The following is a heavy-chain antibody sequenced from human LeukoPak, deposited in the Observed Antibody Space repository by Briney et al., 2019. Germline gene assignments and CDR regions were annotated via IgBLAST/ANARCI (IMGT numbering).Heavy chain of an antibody. V-gene: IGHV3-33*01. CDR2: IWYDGSNK. CDR1: GFTFSSYC. J-gene: IGHJ4*02. Sequence: PGGSLRLSCAASGFTFSSYCMHWVRQAPGKGLEGVAVIWYDGSNKYYADPVKGRFTISRDNSKHTLYLQMYSLRAEDTAVYYCARDKEKDSSSWYGLDYWGQGTLVTVSS. D-gene: IGHD6-13*01. CDR3: ARDKEKDSSSWYGLDY.